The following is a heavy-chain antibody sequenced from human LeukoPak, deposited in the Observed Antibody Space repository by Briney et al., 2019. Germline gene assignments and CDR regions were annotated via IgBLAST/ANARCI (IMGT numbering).Heavy chain of an antibody. J-gene: IGHJ5*02. V-gene: IGHV3-48*01. CDR2: ISSSSSTI. D-gene: IGHD2-2*01. CDR3: AHYCSTITCYLDWFDP. Sequence: GGSLRLSCAASGFTFSSYSMNWVRQAPGKGLEWVSYISSSSSTIYYADSVKGRFTIFRDNAENSLYLQMDSLRAEDTAVYYCAHYCSTITCYLDWFDPWGQGTLVTVSS. CDR1: GFTFSSYS.